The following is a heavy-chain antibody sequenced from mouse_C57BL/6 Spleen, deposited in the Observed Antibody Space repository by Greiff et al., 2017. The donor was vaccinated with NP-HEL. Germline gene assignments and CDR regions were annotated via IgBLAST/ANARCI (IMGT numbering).Heavy chain of an antibody. CDR1: GYTFTDYY. J-gene: IGHJ2*01. V-gene: IGHV1-76*01. CDR2: IYPGSGNT. Sequence: VQLQQSGAELVRPGASVKLSCKASGYTFTDYYINWVKQRPGQGLEWIARIYPGSGNTYYNEKFKGKATLTAEKSSSTAYMQLSSLTSEDSAVYFCAREGLPPYYFDYWGQGTTLTVSS. CDR3: AREGLPPYYFDY. D-gene: IGHD2-4*01.